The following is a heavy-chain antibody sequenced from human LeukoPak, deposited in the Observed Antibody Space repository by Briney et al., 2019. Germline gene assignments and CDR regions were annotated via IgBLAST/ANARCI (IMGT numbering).Heavy chain of an antibody. Sequence: KPSETLSLTCAVYGGSFSPYYWSWIRQSPGKGLEWIGYIYSSGSANYNPSLKSRVTISVDTSKNQFSLKLSSVTAADTAVYYCARMGGYSGYATHWGQGTLVTVSS. J-gene: IGHJ4*02. D-gene: IGHD5-12*01. CDR2: IYSSGSA. CDR3: ARMGGYSGYATH. CDR1: GGSFSPYY. V-gene: IGHV4-59*08.